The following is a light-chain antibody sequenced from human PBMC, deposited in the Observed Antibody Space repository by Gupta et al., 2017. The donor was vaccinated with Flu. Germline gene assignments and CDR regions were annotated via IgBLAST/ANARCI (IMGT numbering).Light chain of an antibody. CDR1: SGHSTYA. CDR3: QTWGTGIGV. J-gene: IGLJ3*02. Sequence: QVVLTQSPSASASLGASVKLTCTLSSGHSTYAIAWHQQQPAKGPRNLMNLNSDGRHRKGDGIPDRFSGSSAGAERYLTSSSLQAEDEADYYCQTWGTGIGVFGGGTKLTVL. CDR2: LNSDGRH. V-gene: IGLV4-69*01.